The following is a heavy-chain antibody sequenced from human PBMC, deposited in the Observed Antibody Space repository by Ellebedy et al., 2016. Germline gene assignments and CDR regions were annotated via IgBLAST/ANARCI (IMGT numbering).Heavy chain of an antibody. V-gene: IGHV1-69*13. CDR2: IIPIFGTA. J-gene: IGHJ6*02. Sequence: SVKVSXXASGGTFSSYAISWVRQAPGQGLEWMGGIIPIFGTANYAQKFQGRVTITADESTSTAYMELSSLRSEDTAVYYCARDERDPSSGWSPPGRYGMDVWGQGTTVTVSS. CDR3: ARDERDPSSGWSPPGRYGMDV. CDR1: GGTFSSYA. D-gene: IGHD6-19*01.